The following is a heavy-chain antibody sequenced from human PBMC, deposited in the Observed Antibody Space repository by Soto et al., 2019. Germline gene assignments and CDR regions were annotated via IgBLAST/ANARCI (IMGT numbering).Heavy chain of an antibody. CDR3: ASWLGYCSGGSCSTHAFDI. J-gene: IGHJ3*02. CDR2: INPSGGST. CDR1: GYTFTSYY. D-gene: IGHD2-15*01. V-gene: IGHV1-46*03. Sequence: QVQRVQSGAEVKKPGASVKVSCKASGYTFTSYYMHWVRQAPGQGLEWMGIINPSGGSTSYAQKFEGRVTMTRDTSTSTVYMELSSLRSEDTAVYYCASWLGYCSGGSCSTHAFDIWGQGTMVTVSS.